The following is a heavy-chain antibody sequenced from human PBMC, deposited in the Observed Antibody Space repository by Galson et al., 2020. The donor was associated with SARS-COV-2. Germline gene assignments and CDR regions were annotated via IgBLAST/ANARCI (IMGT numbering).Heavy chain of an antibody. CDR3: ASGGWVAAAGTYYYYYMDV. CDR2: IIPIFGTA. Sequence: SVKVSCKASGGTFSSYAISWVRQAPGQGLEWMGGIIPIFGTANYAQKFQGRVTITADESTSTAYMELSSLRSKDTAVYYCASGGWVAAAGTYYYYYMDVWGKGTTVTVSS. CDR1: GGTFSSYA. V-gene: IGHV1-69*13. J-gene: IGHJ6*03. D-gene: IGHD6-13*01.